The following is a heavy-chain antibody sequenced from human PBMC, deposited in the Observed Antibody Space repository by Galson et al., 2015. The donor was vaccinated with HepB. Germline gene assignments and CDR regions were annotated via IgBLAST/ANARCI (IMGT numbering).Heavy chain of an antibody. CDR3: ATPAYSGYDDYYYYMDV. CDR2: INPSGGST. Sequence: QSGAEVKKPGESLKVSCKASGYTFTSYYMHWVRQAPGQGLEWMGIINPSGGSTSYAQKFQGRVTMTRDTSTSTVYMELSSLRSEDTAVYYCATPAYSGYDDYYYYMDVWGKGTTVTVSS. D-gene: IGHD5-12*01. V-gene: IGHV1-46*03. CDR1: GYTFTSYY. J-gene: IGHJ6*03.